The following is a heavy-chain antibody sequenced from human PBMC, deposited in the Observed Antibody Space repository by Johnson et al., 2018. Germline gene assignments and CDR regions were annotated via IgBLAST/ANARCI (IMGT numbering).Heavy chain of an antibody. D-gene: IGHD1-26*01. CDR1: GFIFSNYW. Sequence: VQLQESGGGLVQPGGFLRLSCAGSGFIFSNYWMSWLRQAPGKGLEWVAHIKDDGSDKVYVDSVKGRFTISRDNAKNSLFLQMNSLRAEDTSVYYCARDPLHFMGWEDWGQGTLVTVSS. J-gene: IGHJ4*02. CDR3: ARDPLHFMGWED. CDR2: IKDDGSDK. V-gene: IGHV3-7*01.